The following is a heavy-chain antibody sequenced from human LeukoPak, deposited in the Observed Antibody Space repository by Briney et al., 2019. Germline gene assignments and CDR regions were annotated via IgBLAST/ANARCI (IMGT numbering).Heavy chain of an antibody. CDR1: GFTFSDYY. J-gene: IGHJ4*02. Sequence: GGSLRLSCAASGFTFSDYYMSWIRQAPGKGLEWVSYISSSGSTIYYADSVKGRFTISRGNAKNSLYLQMNGLRAEDTAVYYCARLYYYDSSGQDYWGQGTLVTVSS. V-gene: IGHV3-11*01. CDR2: ISSSGSTI. D-gene: IGHD3-22*01. CDR3: ARLYYYDSSGQDY.